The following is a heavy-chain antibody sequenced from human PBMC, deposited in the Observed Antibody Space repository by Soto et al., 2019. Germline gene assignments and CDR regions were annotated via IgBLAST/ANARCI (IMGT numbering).Heavy chain of an antibody. CDR1: GGSISTTSAY. Sequence: QLQLQESGPGLVKPSETLSLTCTVSGGSISTTSAYWGWIRQPPGKGLEWIGSIYHSGSAYYNPSLKRRVTISVDTSKNQFSLKLSSVTAADTAVYYCARPWGYNYGHIDSWGQGTLVTVSS. V-gene: IGHV4-39*01. CDR3: ARPWGYNYGHIDS. J-gene: IGHJ4*02. CDR2: IYHSGSA. D-gene: IGHD5-18*01.